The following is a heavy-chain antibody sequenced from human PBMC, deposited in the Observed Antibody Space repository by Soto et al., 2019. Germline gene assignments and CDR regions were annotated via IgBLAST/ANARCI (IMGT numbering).Heavy chain of an antibody. CDR1: GYTFTSYY. J-gene: IGHJ6*02. D-gene: IGHD5-18*01. CDR2: INPSGGST. V-gene: IGHV1-46*01. CDR3: ARDRPGGTQLWSPCLYYYYGMDV. Sequence: QVQLVQSGAEVKKPGASVKVSCKASGYTFTSYYMHWVRQAPGQGLEWMGIINPSGGSTSYAQKFLGRVTMNRDTSTSTVYMELSSLRSEDTAVYYCARDRPGGTQLWSPCLYYYYGMDVWCQGTTVTVSS.